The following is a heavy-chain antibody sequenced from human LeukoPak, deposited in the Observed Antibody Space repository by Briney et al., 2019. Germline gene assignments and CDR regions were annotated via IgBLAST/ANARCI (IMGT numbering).Heavy chain of an antibody. CDR3: ARAVYAAKDY. V-gene: IGHV3-74*01. J-gene: IGHJ4*02. CDR1: GFTFSNYW. CDR2: INTDGSTA. Sequence: PGGSLRLSCAASGFTFSNYWMHWVRQAPGKGLVWVSRINTDGSTATYADSVQGRFTISRDNAENTLYLQMNSLRAEDTAVYYCARAVYAAKDYWGQGALVTVSS. D-gene: IGHD5/OR15-5a*01.